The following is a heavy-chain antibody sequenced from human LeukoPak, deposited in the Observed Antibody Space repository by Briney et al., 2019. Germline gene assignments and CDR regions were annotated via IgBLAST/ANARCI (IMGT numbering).Heavy chain of an antibody. CDR1: GGSISSYY. V-gene: IGHV4-59*01. CDR2: IYYSGST. D-gene: IGHD6-19*01. J-gene: IGHJ4*02. Sequence: SETLSLTCTVSGGSISSYYWSWIRQPPGKGLEWIGYIYYSGSTNYNPSLKSRVTIPVDTSKNQFSLKLSSVTAADTAVYYCARVRYSSGWYYFGYWGQGTLVTVSS. CDR3: ARVRYSSGWYYFGY.